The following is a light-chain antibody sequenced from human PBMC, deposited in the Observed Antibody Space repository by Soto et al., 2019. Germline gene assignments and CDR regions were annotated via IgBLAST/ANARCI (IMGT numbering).Light chain of an antibody. V-gene: IGLV2-14*01. CDR1: SSDVGGHNY. Sequence: QSALTQPASVSGSPGQSITISCTGTSSDVGGHNYVSWYQQHPGKAPKLMIYEVSNLPLGVSNGFSGSKSGNTASLTISGLQAEDEADYYCSSYTSSSTFVFGTGTKLTVL. J-gene: IGLJ1*01. CDR2: EVS. CDR3: SSYTSSSTFV.